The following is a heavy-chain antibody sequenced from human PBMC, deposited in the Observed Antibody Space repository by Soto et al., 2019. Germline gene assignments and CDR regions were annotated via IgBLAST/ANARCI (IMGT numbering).Heavy chain of an antibody. Sequence: PSETLSLTCTVSGGSISSYYWSWIRQPSGKGLEWIGYIYYSVSTNYDPSLKSRVTISVDTSKNQFSLKLSSVTAADTAVYYCASTVHCGGDCYSGYFDYWGQGTLVTVSS. D-gene: IGHD2-21*02. CDR3: ASTVHCGGDCYSGYFDY. V-gene: IGHV4-59*01. CDR1: GGSISSYY. CDR2: IYYSVST. J-gene: IGHJ4*02.